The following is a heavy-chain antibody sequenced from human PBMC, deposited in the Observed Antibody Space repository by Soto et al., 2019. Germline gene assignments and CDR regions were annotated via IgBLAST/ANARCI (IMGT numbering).Heavy chain of an antibody. CDR2: IKSKTDGGAT. V-gene: IGHV3-15*01. CDR1: GFTFSNAW. D-gene: IGHD3-10*01. J-gene: IGHJ4*02. Sequence: PGGSLRLSCAATGFTFSNAWMSWVRQAPGKGLEWVGHIKSKTDGGATDYAAPVKGRFTISRDESKNTLYLQMNSLRHEDAAVYYCARSRSGAVADSFDFWGQGTLVTVSS. CDR3: ARSRSGAVADSFDF.